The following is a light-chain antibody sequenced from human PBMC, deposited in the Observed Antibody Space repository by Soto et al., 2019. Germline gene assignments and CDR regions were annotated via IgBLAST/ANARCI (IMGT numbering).Light chain of an antibody. J-gene: IGKJ5*01. CDR3: QHRSNWPLT. CDR1: QSVSSY. Sequence: EIVLTQSPATLSLSPGERATLSCRASQSVSSYLAWYQQKAGQAPRLLLYDASNKATGIPARFSGSGSGTDFTLTISSLEPEDFAVYFCQHRSNWPLTCGQGTRLEIK. CDR2: DAS. V-gene: IGKV3-11*01.